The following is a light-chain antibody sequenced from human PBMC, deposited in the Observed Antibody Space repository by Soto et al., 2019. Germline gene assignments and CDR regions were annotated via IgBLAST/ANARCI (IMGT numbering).Light chain of an antibody. J-gene: IGKJ1*01. Sequence: EIVFTQSPGTLSLSPGERATVSCRASQSVASSHLAWYRQKPGQTPRLLIYDAPSRATGIPDRFSGSGSGTDFTLTISRLEPEDFAVYYCQQYGISPWTFGQGTKVDIK. V-gene: IGKV3-20*01. CDR3: QQYGISPWT. CDR1: QSVASSH. CDR2: DAP.